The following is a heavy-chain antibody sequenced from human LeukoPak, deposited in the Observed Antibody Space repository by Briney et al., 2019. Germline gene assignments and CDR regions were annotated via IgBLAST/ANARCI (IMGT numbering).Heavy chain of an antibody. J-gene: IGHJ2*01. CDR2: ISSSGSTI. D-gene: IGHD2-2*02. V-gene: IGHV3-48*03. Sequence: GGSLRLSCAASGFTFRSYEMNWVRQAPGKGLEWVSYISSSGSTIYYADSVKGRFTISRDNAKNSLYLQMNSLRAEDTAVYYCARNIRWYFDLWGRGTLVTVSS. CDR1: GFTFRSYE. CDR3: ARNIRWYFDL.